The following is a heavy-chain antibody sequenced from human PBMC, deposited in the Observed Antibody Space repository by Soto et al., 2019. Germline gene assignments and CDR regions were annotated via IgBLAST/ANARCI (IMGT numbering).Heavy chain of an antibody. D-gene: IGHD5-12*01. CDR3: ARGVATIGP. J-gene: IGHJ5*02. CDR1: GDSIISYY. CDR2: IYYSGST. Sequence: SETLSLTCSVSGDSIISYYWSWILQPPGKGLEWIGYIYYSGSTNYNPSFKSRVTISVDTPKNQFSLKLTSVTAADTAVYYCARGVATIGPWGQGTLVTVSS. V-gene: IGHV4-59*01.